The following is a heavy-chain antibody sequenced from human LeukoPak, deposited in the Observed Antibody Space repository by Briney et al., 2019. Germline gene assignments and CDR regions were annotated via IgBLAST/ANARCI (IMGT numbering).Heavy chain of an antibody. CDR2: ISGSGGST. CDR1: GFTFSSYA. J-gene: IGHJ4*02. D-gene: IGHD6-19*01. CDR3: ARWPVAGSDRHFDC. V-gene: IGHV3-23*01. Sequence: GGSLRLSYAASGFTFSSYAMSWVRQAPGKGLEWVSAISGSGGSTYYANSVKGRFTISRDNSKNTLYLQMNSLRAEDTAVYYCARWPVAGSDRHFDCWGQGTLVTVSS.